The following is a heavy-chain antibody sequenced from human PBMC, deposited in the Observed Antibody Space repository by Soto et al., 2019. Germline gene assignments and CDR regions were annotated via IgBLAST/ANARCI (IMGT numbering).Heavy chain of an antibody. V-gene: IGHV1-3*01. CDR2: INAGNANT. Sequence: GXSVKLACKASVYTFTSYAMHWVRQAPGQSLEWMGWINAGNANTKNSQKFQGRFSITRDTTASTSYMELCSLRSEDTAVYYRARAGTVQLWLWFDHCGKRTLVTVAT. CDR1: VYTFTSYA. CDR3: ARAGTVQLWLWFDH. D-gene: IGHD5-18*01. J-gene: IGHJ5*02.